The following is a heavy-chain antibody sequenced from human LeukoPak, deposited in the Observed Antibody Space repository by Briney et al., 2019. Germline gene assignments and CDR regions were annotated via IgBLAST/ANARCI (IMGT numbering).Heavy chain of an antibody. J-gene: IGHJ4*02. CDR2: INHSGST. CDR1: GGSFSGYY. V-gene: IGHV4-34*01. CDR3: ARGRVSYDYVWGSYRY. D-gene: IGHD3-16*02. Sequence: ASETLSLTCGVYGGSFSGYYWSWIRQPPGKGLEWIGEINHSGSTNYNPSLKSRVTISVDTSKNQFSLKLSSVTAADTAVYYCARGRVSYDYVWGSYRYWGQGTLVTVSS.